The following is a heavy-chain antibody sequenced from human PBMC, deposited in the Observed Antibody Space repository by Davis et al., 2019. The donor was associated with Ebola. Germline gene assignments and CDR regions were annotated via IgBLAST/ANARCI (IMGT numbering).Heavy chain of an antibody. D-gene: IGHD5-12*01. Sequence: SETLSLTCTVSGGSISSSSYYWGWIRQPPGKGLEWIGKIFHSGSTNYNPSLKSRVTISVDTSKNQFSLKLSSVTAADTAVYYCARARRSGYDSVYWGQGTLVTVSS. J-gene: IGHJ4*02. V-gene: IGHV4-39*07. CDR1: GGSISSSSYY. CDR3: ARARRSGYDSVY. CDR2: IFHSGST.